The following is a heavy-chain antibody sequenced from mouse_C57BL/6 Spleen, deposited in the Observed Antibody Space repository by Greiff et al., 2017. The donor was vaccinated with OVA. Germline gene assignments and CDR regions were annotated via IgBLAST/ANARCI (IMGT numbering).Heavy chain of an antibody. D-gene: IGHD1-1*01. CDR3: ARDGTTVVDDYFAY. Sequence: EVQLVESGGGLVKPGGSLKLSCAASGFTFSSYAMSWVRQTPEKRLEWVATLSDGGSYTYYPDKVKGRFTISRDNAKNNLYLQMSTLKSEDTSMYSCARDGTTVVDDYFAYWCQGTTLTVSS. CDR1: GFTFSSYA. J-gene: IGHJ2*01. V-gene: IGHV5-4*01. CDR2: LSDGGSYT.